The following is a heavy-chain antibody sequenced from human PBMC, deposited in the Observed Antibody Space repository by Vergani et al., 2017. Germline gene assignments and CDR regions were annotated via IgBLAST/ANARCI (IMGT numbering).Heavy chain of an antibody. D-gene: IGHD6-13*01. Sequence: QVQLQESGPGLVKPSETLSLTCAVSGYSISSGYYWGWIRQPPGQGLEWIGSIYHSGSTYYNPSLKSRVTISVDTSKNQSSLKLSSVTAADTAVYYCARSRQQLVRGYNWFNPWSQGTLVTVSS. J-gene: IGHJ5*02. CDR2: IYHSGST. V-gene: IGHV4-38-2*01. CDR1: GYSISSGYY. CDR3: ARSRQQLVRGYNWFNP.